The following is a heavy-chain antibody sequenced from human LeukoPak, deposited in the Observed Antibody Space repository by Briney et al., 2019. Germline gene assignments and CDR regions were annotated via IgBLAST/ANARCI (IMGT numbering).Heavy chain of an antibody. Sequence: GGSLRLSCAASGFTFSSYWMSWVRQAPGKGLEWVANIKQDGSEKYYVDSAKGRFTISRDNAKNSLYLQMNSLRAEDTAVYYCARDLVTAGPPSPFDYWGQGTLVTVSS. CDR3: ARDLVTAGPPSPFDY. D-gene: IGHD2-21*02. CDR2: IKQDGSEK. CDR1: GFTFSSYW. J-gene: IGHJ4*02. V-gene: IGHV3-7*01.